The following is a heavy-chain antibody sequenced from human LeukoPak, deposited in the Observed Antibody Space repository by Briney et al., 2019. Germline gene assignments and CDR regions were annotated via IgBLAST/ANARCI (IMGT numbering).Heavy chain of an antibody. CDR3: ARDLVGYSGRDAFDI. J-gene: IGHJ3*02. Sequence: ASVKVSCKASGYTFTSYYMHWVRQAPGQGLEWMGIINPSGGSTSYAQKFQGRVTMTRDMSTSTVYMELSSLRSEDTAVYYCARDLVGYSGRDAFDIWGQGTMVTVSS. CDR2: INPSGGST. CDR1: GYTFTSYY. D-gene: IGHD5-12*01. V-gene: IGHV1-46*01.